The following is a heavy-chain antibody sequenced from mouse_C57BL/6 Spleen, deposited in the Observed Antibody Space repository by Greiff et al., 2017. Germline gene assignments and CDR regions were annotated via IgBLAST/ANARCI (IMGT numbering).Heavy chain of an antibody. CDR1: GYTFTDYE. CDR2: IDPETGGT. CDR3: TRFETAQPFAY. J-gene: IGHJ3*01. V-gene: IGHV1-15*01. Sequence: VQLQQSGAELVRPGASVTLSCKASGYTFTDYEMHWVKPTPVHGLEWIGAIDPETGGTAYNQKVKGKAILTADKSSSTAYRELRSLTSDDSAVYYCTRFETAQPFAYWGQGTLVTVSA. D-gene: IGHD3-2*02.